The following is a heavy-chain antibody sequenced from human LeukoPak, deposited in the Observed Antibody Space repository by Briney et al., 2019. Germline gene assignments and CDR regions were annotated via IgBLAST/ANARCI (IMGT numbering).Heavy chain of an antibody. CDR2: SIPIFGTA. CDR1: EAPSSTLP. Sequence: GPPLKSSCKPPEAPSSTLPTTWVHRAPEQGLDWLGGSIPIFGTANYAQKFQGRVTITTDESTSTAYMELSSLRSEDTAVYYCASQVLRGSSWYVWFDPWGQGTLVTVSS. CDR3: ASQVLRGSSWYVWFDP. D-gene: IGHD6-13*01. V-gene: IGHV1-69*05. J-gene: IGHJ5*02.